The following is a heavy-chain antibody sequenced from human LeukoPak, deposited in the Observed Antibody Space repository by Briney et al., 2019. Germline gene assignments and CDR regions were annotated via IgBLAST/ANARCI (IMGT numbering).Heavy chain of an antibody. CDR1: GGTFISYA. V-gene: IGHV1-69*13. Sequence: ASVKVSCKASGGTFISYAISWVRQAPGQGLEWMGGIIPIFGTANYAQKFQGRVTITADESTSTAYMELSSLRSEDTAVYYCARGGDILTGYHSPNLYYFDYWGQGTLVTVSS. D-gene: IGHD3-9*01. CDR3: ARGGDILTGYHSPNLYYFDY. CDR2: IIPIFGTA. J-gene: IGHJ4*02.